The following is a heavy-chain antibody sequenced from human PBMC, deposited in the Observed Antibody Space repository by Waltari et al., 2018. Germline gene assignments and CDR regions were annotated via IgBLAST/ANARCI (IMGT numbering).Heavy chain of an antibody. V-gene: IGHV3-53*01. CDR2: IYSGGST. J-gene: IGHJ5*02. CDR1: GFTVSSNY. D-gene: IGHD6-19*01. Sequence: EVQLVESGGGLIQPGGSLRLSCAASGFTVSSNYLGWVRPAAGKGLEWVSVIYSGGSTYYADSVKGRFTISRDNSKNTLYLQMNSLRAEDTAVYYCARGGPSSGWYPNWFDPWGQGTLVTVSS. CDR3: ARGGPSSGWYPNWFDP.